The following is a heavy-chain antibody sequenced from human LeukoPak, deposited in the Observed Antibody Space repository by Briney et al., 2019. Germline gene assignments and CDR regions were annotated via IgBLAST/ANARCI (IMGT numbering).Heavy chain of an antibody. V-gene: IGHV4-34*01. CDR1: GGSFSGYY. Sequence: SETPSLTCAVYGGSFSGYYWSWIRQPPGKGLEWIGEIKHSGSTNYNPSLKSRATISVDTSKNQFSLKLSSVTAADTAVYYCARRRVGATTPRRPYFDYWGQGTLVTVSS. CDR2: IKHSGST. J-gene: IGHJ4*02. D-gene: IGHD1-26*01. CDR3: ARRRVGATTPRRPYFDY.